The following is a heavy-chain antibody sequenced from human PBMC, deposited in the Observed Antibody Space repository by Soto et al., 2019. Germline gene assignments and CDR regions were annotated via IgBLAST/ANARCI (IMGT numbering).Heavy chain of an antibody. CDR1: GFTLLDHA. J-gene: IGHJ6*02. D-gene: IGHD3-10*01. CDR3: TKAINMGGVDV. V-gene: IGHV3-9*01. CDR2: IYRAGNRM. Sequence: PGGSLTLSCVASGFTLLDHAMHCVWQAPGKGLEWVSGIYRAGNRMEYADSVKGLFFISRDNAKNSLYLQMNSLREDDTALYYCTKAINMGGVDVWGQGTTVTVSS.